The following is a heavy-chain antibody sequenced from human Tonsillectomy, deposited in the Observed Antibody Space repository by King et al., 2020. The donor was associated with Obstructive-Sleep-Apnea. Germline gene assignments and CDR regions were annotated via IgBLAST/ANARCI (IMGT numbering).Heavy chain of an antibody. D-gene: IGHD6-19*01. CDR3: ARIWQQWKSEFDY. CDR1: GFTIRSNY. J-gene: IGHJ4*02. CDR2: LYSGGST. V-gene: IGHV3-66*01. Sequence: VQLVESGGGVVQPGGSLRLFCAASGFTIRSNYMSRVRQAPGKGLEWVSVLYSGGSTYYADSVKGRFTISRDNSKNTLSLQMNSLRAEDTAVYYCARIWQQWKSEFDYWGQGTLVTVSS.